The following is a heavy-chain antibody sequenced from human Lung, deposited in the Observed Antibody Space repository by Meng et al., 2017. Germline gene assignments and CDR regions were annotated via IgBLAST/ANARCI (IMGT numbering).Heavy chain of an antibody. J-gene: IGHJ4*02. Sequence: QGPLQGGGPGLFEPSEPLALPSAGFCWAFRDYYWGWIRQPPGKGLGWIGEINHSGSTNYNPSLESRATISVDTSQNNLSLKLSSVTAADSAVYYCARGPTTMAHDFDYWGQGTLVTVSS. D-gene: IGHD4-11*01. V-gene: IGHV4-34*01. CDR1: CWAFRDYY. CDR2: INHSGST. CDR3: ARGPTTMAHDFDY.